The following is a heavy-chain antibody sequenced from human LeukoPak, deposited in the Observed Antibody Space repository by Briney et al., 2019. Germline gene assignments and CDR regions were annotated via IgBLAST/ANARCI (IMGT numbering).Heavy chain of an antibody. CDR3: ATKRFLEWSDAFDI. V-gene: IGHV1-69-2*01. CDR1: GYTFTGYY. CDR2: VDPEDGET. Sequence: ASVKVSCKASGYTFTGYYMHWVQQAPGKGLEWMGLVDPEDGETIYAEKFQGRVTITADTSTDTAYMELSSLRSEDTAVYYCATKRFLEWSDAFDIWGQGTMVTVSS. J-gene: IGHJ3*02. D-gene: IGHD3-3*01.